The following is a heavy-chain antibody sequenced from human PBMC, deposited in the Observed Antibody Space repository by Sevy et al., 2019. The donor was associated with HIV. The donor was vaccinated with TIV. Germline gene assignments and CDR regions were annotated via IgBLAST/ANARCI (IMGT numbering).Heavy chain of an antibody. CDR3: AKRLSLFYLLDY. V-gene: IGHV3-30*18. CDR2: ISYDGSKK. D-gene: IGHD3-3*01. J-gene: IGHJ4*02. CDR1: GFTFSNYG. Sequence: LSLTCAASGFTFSNYGMHWVRQAPGKGLEWVAVISYDGSKKYYADSVKGRFTISRDNSKNTLYLQMNSLGTEDTAVYYCAKRLSLFYLLDYWGQGTLVTVSS.